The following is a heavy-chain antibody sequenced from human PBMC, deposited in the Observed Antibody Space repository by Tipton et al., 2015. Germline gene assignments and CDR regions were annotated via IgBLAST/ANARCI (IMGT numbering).Heavy chain of an antibody. CDR2: IYASGST. V-gene: IGHV4-4*07. J-gene: IGHJ4*02. Sequence: TLSLTCAVSGGSISSYYWTWIRQPAGKGLEWIGRIYASGSTNYNPSLKSRVTMSLDTSKDQFSLNLSSVTAADTAVYYCARGGGGFGEFSFDYWGQGTLVTVSS. D-gene: IGHD3-10*01. CDR1: GGSISSYY. CDR3: ARGGGGFGEFSFDY.